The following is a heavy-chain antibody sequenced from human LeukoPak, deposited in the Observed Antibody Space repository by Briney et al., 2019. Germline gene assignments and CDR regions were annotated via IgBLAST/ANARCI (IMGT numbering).Heavy chain of an antibody. V-gene: IGHV3-23*01. D-gene: IGHD4-17*01. CDR3: AIGRPTADFYYGLDV. CDR1: GFTFSDYA. J-gene: IGHJ6*02. CDR2: ISGGGGTT. Sequence: GGSLRLSCAASGFTFSDYAVTWVRQGPGKGLEWVSGISGGGGTTFYTDCVRGRCTISRDNSENTVYLQMNSLRAEDTAVYYCAIGRPTADFYYGLDVWGQGTTVTVSS.